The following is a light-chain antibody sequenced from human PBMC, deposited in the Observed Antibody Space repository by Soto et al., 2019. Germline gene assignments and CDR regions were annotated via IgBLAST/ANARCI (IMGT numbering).Light chain of an antibody. Sequence: QAVVTQPPSASGSPGQSVTISCTGTSSDVGDHNYVSWYQQYPGKAPKLLLSSVSKRPSGVPDRFSGSKSGNTASLTISGLQAEDEADYYCCSYAGSYTYVFGTGTKLTVL. V-gene: IGLV2-11*01. CDR3: CSYAGSYTYV. CDR2: SVS. CDR1: SSDVGDHNY. J-gene: IGLJ1*01.